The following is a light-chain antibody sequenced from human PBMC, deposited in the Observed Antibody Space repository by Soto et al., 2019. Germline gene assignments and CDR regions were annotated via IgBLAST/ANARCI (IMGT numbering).Light chain of an antibody. Sequence: QSALTQPRSVSGSPELSVTISCTGTSSDVGGYNYVSWYQQHPGKAPKLMIYDVSKRPSGVPDRFSGSKSGNTASLTISGLQAGDEADYYCCSYAGSYTYVFGTGTKVTVL. CDR3: CSYAGSYTYV. J-gene: IGLJ1*01. CDR2: DVS. CDR1: SSDVGGYNY. V-gene: IGLV2-11*01.